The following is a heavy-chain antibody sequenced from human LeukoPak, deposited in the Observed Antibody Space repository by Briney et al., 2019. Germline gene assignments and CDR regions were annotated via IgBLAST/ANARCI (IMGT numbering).Heavy chain of an antibody. V-gene: IGHV5-51*01. D-gene: IGHD5-18*01. CDR2: IYPGDSDT. CDR3: ARRYSYGSGAFDI. Sequence: GESLKISCKGSGYSFTSYWSGWVRPMPGKGLEWMGIIYPGDSDTRYSPSFQGQVTISADKSISTAYLQWSSLKASDTAMYYCARRYSYGSGAFDIWGQGTMVTVSS. CDR1: GYSFTSYW. J-gene: IGHJ3*02.